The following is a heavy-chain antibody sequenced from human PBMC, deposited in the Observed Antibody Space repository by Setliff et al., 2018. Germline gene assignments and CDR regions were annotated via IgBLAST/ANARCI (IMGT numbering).Heavy chain of an antibody. CDR3: ARVGGYYYYYYGMDV. Sequence: SETLSLTCTVSGGSISSSSYYWGWIRQPPGKGLEWIGSIYYSGSTYYNPSLKSRVTISVDTSKNQFALKLSSVTAADTAVYYCARVGGYYYYYYGMDVWGQGTTVTVSS. CDR1: GGSISSSSYY. V-gene: IGHV4-39*06. J-gene: IGHJ6*02. CDR2: IYYSGST.